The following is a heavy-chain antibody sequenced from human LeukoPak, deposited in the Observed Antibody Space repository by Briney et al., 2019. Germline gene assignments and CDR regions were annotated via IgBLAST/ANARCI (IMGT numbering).Heavy chain of an antibody. Sequence: ASVKVSCMASGGTFSSYAISWVRQAPGQGLEWMGGIIPIFGTANYAQKFQGRVTITADASTSTAYMDLRSLRSEDTAVYYCAREGNYGDYGAFDIWGQGTMVTVSS. CDR1: GGTFSSYA. V-gene: IGHV1-69*13. D-gene: IGHD4-17*01. CDR3: AREGNYGDYGAFDI. J-gene: IGHJ3*02. CDR2: IIPIFGTA.